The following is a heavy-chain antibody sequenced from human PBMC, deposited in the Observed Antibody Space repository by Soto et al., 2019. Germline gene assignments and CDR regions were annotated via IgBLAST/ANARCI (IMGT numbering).Heavy chain of an antibody. Sequence: QGLLVESGGGVVQPGRSLRLSCVASGLTFSHYGMHWVRQAPGKGLEWVAVISSDGSLKFYEDSVKVRFTISTDNSRNTMYLVMNGLTPEDTAVYYCAKEADYCVSSKYDNWGRGTLVTVSS. V-gene: IGHV3-30*18. CDR1: GLTFSHYG. D-gene: IGHD2-21*01. CDR3: AKEADYCVSSKYDN. J-gene: IGHJ4*02. CDR2: ISSDGSLK.